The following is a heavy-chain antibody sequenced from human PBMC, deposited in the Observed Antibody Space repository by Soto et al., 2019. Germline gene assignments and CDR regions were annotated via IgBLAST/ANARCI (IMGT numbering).Heavy chain of an antibody. J-gene: IGHJ5*02. D-gene: IGHD5-12*01. CDR1: GGSFSGYY. CDR3: ARGRSGYDAGWFDP. Sequence: SETLSLTCAVYGGSFSGYYWSWIRQPPGKGLEWIGEINHSGSTNYNPSLKSRVTISVDTSKNQFSLKLSSVTAADTAVYYCARGRSGYDAGWFDPWGLGTLVTVSS. CDR2: INHSGST. V-gene: IGHV4-34*01.